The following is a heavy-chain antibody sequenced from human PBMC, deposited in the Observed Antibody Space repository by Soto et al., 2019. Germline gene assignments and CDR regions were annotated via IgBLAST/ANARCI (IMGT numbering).Heavy chain of an antibody. D-gene: IGHD1-1*01. V-gene: IGHV1-45*02. Sequence: ASVKVSCKASGYTFTFRYLHWVRQAPGQALEWMGWITPFKSDTNYAQKFQDRVTITRDRSVSTAYMELSNLRSDDTAMYYCARSPFAGSDAFDIWGQGTMVTVSS. CDR3: ARSPFAGSDAFDI. CDR1: GYTFTFRY. J-gene: IGHJ3*02. CDR2: ITPFKSDT.